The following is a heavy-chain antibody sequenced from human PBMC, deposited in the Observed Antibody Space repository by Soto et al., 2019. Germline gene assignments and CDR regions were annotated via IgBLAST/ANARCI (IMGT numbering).Heavy chain of an antibody. CDR3: ARTETYYYDSSGLDY. CDR2: VNAYNGNT. Sequence: QVQLVQSGAEVKKPGASVKVSCKASGYTFSNYAFSWVRQAPGQGLEWMGWVNAYNGNTNYPQNFQGRVTMTTDTSTRTAYMELRSLSSDDTAVYYCARTETYYYDSSGLDYWGQGTLVTVSS. J-gene: IGHJ4*02. CDR1: GYTFSNYA. V-gene: IGHV1-18*01. D-gene: IGHD3-22*01.